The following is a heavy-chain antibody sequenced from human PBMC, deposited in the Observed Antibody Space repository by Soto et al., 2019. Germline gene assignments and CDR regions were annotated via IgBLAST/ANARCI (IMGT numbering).Heavy chain of an antibody. J-gene: IGHJ3*02. D-gene: IGHD2-2*01. CDR2: ISGSGGST. Sequence: GGSLRLSCAASGFTFSSYAMSWVRQAPGKGLEWVSAISGSGGSTYYADSVKGRFTISRDNSKNTLYLQMNSLRAEDTAVYYCAKDSLPLVPAAIGGAFDIWGQGTMVPVSS. V-gene: IGHV3-23*01. CDR1: GFTFSSYA. CDR3: AKDSLPLVPAAIGGAFDI.